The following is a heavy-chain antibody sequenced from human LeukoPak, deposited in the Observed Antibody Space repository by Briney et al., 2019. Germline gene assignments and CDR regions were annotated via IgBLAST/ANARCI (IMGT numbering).Heavy chain of an antibody. V-gene: IGHV3-23*01. J-gene: IGHJ4*01. Sequence: GGSLRLSCTTSGLTFSNYAMSWVRQAPGKGLEWVSGINGRGDSTVYADAVKGRFTISRDNFKSTLYLQMNSLRVEDTAGYYCAKDQGSGHGAYTWGTFDFWGLETLVTVSS. CDR1: GLTFSNYA. CDR2: INGRGDST. CDR3: AKDQGSGHGAYTWGTFDF. D-gene: IGHD4/OR15-4a*01.